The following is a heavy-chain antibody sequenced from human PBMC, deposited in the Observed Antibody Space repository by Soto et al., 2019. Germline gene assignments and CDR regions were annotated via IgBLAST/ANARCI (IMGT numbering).Heavy chain of an antibody. V-gene: IGHV4-59*01. D-gene: IGHD1-1*01. CDR1: GGSIRSYY. J-gene: IGHJ3*02. Sequence: PSETLSLTCSVSGGSIRSYYWSWIRQPPGKGLEWIGYIYSSGTTNYNPSLQSRVTISGDTSKKQISLNLRSVTAADTAVYYCATREDKPYGTLIWGEVLDIWGPGTKVTVSS. CDR2: IYSSGTT. CDR3: ATREDKPYGTLIWGEVLDI.